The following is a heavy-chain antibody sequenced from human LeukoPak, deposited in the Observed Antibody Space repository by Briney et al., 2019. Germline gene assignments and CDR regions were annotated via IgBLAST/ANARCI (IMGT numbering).Heavy chain of an antibody. D-gene: IGHD2-15*01. CDR3: ATYCSGGSCQPH. Sequence: GGSLRLSCAASAFTFNTYWMHWVRQVPGRGLEWVSRINGDESSTNYADSVKGRFTISRDNSKNTLYLQMNSLRAEDTAVYYCATYCSGGSCQPHWGQGTLVTVSS. CDR2: INGDESST. J-gene: IGHJ4*02. CDR1: AFTFNTYW. V-gene: IGHV3-74*01.